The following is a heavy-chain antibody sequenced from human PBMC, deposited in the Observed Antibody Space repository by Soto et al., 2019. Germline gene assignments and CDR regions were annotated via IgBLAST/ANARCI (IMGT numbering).Heavy chain of an antibody. V-gene: IGHV4-39*01. CDR3: ARGATRRYYGSGSYYREPYYYYYYMDV. Sequence: SETLSLTCPVSNGSISSRSSYWGWIRQTPGKGLEWIGSIYYIGNTYYNPSLKSRVTISIDTSKTQFSLKLSSVTAADTAVYYCARGATRRYYGSGSYYREPYYYYYYMDVWGKGTTVTVSS. CDR2: IYYIGNT. J-gene: IGHJ6*03. D-gene: IGHD3-10*01. CDR1: NGSISSRSSY.